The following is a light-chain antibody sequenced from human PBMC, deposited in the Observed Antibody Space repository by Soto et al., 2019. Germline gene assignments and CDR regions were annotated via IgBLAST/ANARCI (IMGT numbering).Light chain of an antibody. J-gene: IGKJ4*01. V-gene: IGKV3-11*01. Sequence: EIVLTQSPATLSLSPGERATLSCRASQRVSSYLAWYQQKPGQAPRLLIYDASNRATGIPARFSGSGSGTDFTLTISSLEPEDFAVYHCQQRTNLPPSFGGGTKVEIK. CDR2: DAS. CDR3: QQRTNLPPS. CDR1: QRVSSY.